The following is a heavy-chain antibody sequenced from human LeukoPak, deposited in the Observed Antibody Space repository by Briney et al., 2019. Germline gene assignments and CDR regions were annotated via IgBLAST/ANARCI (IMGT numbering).Heavy chain of an antibody. CDR3: ARDVNWNYAVDY. CDR1: GYIFTGYY. J-gene: IGHJ4*02. Sequence: ASVKVSCKASGYIFTGYYMHWVRQAPGQGLEWMGWINPNSGGTNYAQKFQGRVTMTRDTSISTAYMELSRLRSDDTAVYYCARDVNWNYAVDYWGQGTLVTVSS. V-gene: IGHV1-2*02. D-gene: IGHD1-7*01. CDR2: INPNSGGT.